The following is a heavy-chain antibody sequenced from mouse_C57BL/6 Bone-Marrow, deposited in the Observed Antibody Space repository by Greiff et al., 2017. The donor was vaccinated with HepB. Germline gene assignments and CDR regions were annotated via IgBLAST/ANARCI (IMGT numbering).Heavy chain of an antibody. V-gene: IGHV5-4*01. J-gene: IGHJ2*01. CDR2: ISDGGSYT. CDR3: ARGPFYYYGSSTDY. Sequence: EVQLQQSGGGLVKPGGSLKLSCAASGFTFSSYAMSWVRQTPEKRLEWVATISDGGSYTYYPDNVKGRFTISRDNAKNNLYLQMSHLKSEDTAMYYCARGPFYYYGSSTDYWGQGTTLTVSS. CDR1: GFTFSSYA. D-gene: IGHD1-1*01.